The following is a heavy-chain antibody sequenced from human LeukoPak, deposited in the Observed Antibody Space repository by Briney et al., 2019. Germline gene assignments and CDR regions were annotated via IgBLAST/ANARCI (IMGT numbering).Heavy chain of an antibody. V-gene: IGHV3-53*01. J-gene: IGHJ4*02. Sequence: PGGSLRLSCAASRFTVSSNYMSWVRQAPGKGLEWVSVIYSGGSTYYADSVKGRFTISRDNSKNTLYLQMNSLRAEDTALYYCAREKGWYYFDSWGQGTLVTVSS. CDR2: IYSGGST. D-gene: IGHD6-19*01. CDR1: RFTVSSNY. CDR3: AREKGWYYFDS.